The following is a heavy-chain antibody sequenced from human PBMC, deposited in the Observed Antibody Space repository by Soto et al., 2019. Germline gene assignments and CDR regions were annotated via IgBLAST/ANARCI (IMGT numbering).Heavy chain of an antibody. CDR3: ARDVAYNRQDH. V-gene: IGHV3-7*01. CDR1: GFTFSSFW. CDR2: IKGDGSMA. Sequence: PGGSLRLSCAASGFTFSSFWMAWVRQAPGKGLEWLANIKGDGSMAYYLDSVKGRFTISRDNAKNSLFLQMNSLRADDTAVYYCARDVAYNRQDHRGLGTMVT. D-gene: IGHD1-20*01. J-gene: IGHJ4*01.